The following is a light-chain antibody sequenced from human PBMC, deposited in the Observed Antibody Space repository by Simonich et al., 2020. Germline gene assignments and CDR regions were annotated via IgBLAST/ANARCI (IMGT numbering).Light chain of an antibody. CDR3: NSRDSSGNHLV. V-gene: IGLV3-19*01. CDR1: SLRSYY. J-gene: IGLJ2*01. CDR2: GNN. Sequence: SSELTQDPAVSVALGQTVRIPCQGDSLRSYYDSWYQQKPGQPPVLFIYGNNNRPSGIPDRFSGTSSGNTASLTITGAQAEDEADYYCNSRDSSGNHLVFGGGTKLTVL.